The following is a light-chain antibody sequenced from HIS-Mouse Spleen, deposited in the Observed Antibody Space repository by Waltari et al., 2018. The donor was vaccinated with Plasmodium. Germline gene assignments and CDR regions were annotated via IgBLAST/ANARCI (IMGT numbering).Light chain of an antibody. CDR2: EDS. CDR1: ALPKKY. Sequence: SYELTQPPSVSVSPGQTARITCSGDALPKKYAYGYQQKSGQAPVLVHYEDSKRPSGIPGRGSGSSSGTMATLTISGAQVEDEADYYCYSTDSSGNHRVFGGGTKLTVL. V-gene: IGLV3-10*01. CDR3: YSTDSSGNHRV. J-gene: IGLJ3*02.